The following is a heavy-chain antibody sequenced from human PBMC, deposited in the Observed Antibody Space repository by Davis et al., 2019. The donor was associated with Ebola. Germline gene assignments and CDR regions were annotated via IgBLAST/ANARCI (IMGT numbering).Heavy chain of an antibody. Sequence: PGGSLRLSCAASGFTFSSYGMHWVRQAPGKGLEWVAFIQYDGSNKYYADSVKGRFTISRDNSKNTLYLQMNSLRAEDTAVYYCARDSHSSSWPFDYWGQGTLVTVSS. D-gene: IGHD6-13*01. CDR2: IQYDGSNK. V-gene: IGHV3-30*02. J-gene: IGHJ4*02. CDR1: GFTFSSYG. CDR3: ARDSHSSSWPFDY.